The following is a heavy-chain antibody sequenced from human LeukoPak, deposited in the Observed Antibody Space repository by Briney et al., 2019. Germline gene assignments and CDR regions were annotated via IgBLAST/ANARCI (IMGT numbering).Heavy chain of an antibody. CDR1: GFTFSNYA. D-gene: IGHD4-17*01. CDR3: AQVPVTTVSG. Sequence: PGRSLRLSCAASGFTFSNYAMSWVRQAPGKGLEWVSGISGSGGSTHSVDSVKGRFTISRDNSKNTLYLQMSSLRAEDTAVYYCAQVPVTTVSGWGQGTMVTVSS. CDR2: ISGSGGST. J-gene: IGHJ3*01. V-gene: IGHV3-23*01.